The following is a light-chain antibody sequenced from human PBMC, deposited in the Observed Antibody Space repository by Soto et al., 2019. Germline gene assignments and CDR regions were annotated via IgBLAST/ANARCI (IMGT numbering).Light chain of an antibody. V-gene: IGKV1-5*01. CDR2: DAS. CDR3: QQYNNYPGT. Sequence: DIQMTQSPSTLSASVGDRVTITCRASQSISSWLAWYQQKPGKAPKLLIYDASSLESGVPSRFSGSGSGAEFTLTISSLQPDDFASYYCQQYNNYPGTFGQGTKLEIK. J-gene: IGKJ2*01. CDR1: QSISSW.